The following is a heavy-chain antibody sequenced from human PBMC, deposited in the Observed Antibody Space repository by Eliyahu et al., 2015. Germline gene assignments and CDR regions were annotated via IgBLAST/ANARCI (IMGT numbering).Heavy chain of an antibody. CDR3: AKDLEVWGSYPRPLDY. V-gene: IGHV3-30*02. Sequence: QVQLVESGGGVVQPGGSLRLSXAASGFPFTSXGIHWVRQAPGKGLEWVAFIRFDGSNEYYADSVKGRFTISRDNSKNTLFLQMNSLRAEDTAVYYCAKDLEVWGSYPRPLDYWGQGTLVTVSS. D-gene: IGHD3-16*02. CDR1: GFPFTSXG. CDR2: IRFDGSNE. J-gene: IGHJ4*02.